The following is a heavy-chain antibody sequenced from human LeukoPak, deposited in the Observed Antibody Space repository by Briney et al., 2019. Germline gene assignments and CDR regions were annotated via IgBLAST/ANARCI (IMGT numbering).Heavy chain of an antibody. V-gene: IGHV1-46*01. CDR3: ARDSPYYDNLTGYRPYYFDY. CDR2: INPSGGST. CDR1: GYTFTSYY. J-gene: IGHJ4*02. Sequence: ASVKVSCKASGYTFTSYYMHWVRQAPGQGLEWMGIINPSGGSTSYAQKFQGRVTMTRDTSTSTVYMQLSSLRSEDTAVYYCARDSPYYDNLTGYRPYYFDYWGQGTLVTVSS. D-gene: IGHD3-9*01.